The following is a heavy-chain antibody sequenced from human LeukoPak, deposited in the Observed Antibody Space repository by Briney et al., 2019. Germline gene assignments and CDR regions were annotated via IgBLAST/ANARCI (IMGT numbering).Heavy chain of an antibody. D-gene: IGHD3-22*01. V-gene: IGHV3-23*01. CDR3: AKGSSGYFADL. CDR2: ISNDGGGT. Sequence: GGSLRLSCAASGFTFNNYGLIWVRQAPGKGLEWVAAISNDGGGTMYAAFVEGRFTISRDNSKDTLFLQMNSLRAEDTALYYCAKGSSGYFADLWGQGTLVTVSS. CDR1: GFTFNNYG. J-gene: IGHJ5*02.